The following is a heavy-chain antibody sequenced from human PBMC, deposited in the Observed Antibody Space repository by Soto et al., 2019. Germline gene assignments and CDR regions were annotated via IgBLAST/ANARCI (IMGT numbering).Heavy chain of an antibody. CDR3: ARDADLLYAKSDYFGFDV. CDR2: INPSRGSA. CDR1: GFTFTAYP. Sequence: QVQLVQSGAEVKETGASVKVSCKTSGFTFTAYPLHWVRQAPGQGLEWMGFINPSRGSAQYSQKFQGRVTMTRDTSLTTAYMEMSGLKSDDTALYFCARDADLLYAKSDYFGFDVWGQGTMVTVAS. D-gene: IGHD3-10*01. J-gene: IGHJ6*02. V-gene: IGHV1-2*02.